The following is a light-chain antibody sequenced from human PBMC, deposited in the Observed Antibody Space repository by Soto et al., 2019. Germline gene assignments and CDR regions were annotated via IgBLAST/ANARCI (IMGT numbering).Light chain of an antibody. CDR1: QTIGSTY. CDR2: GAS. CDR3: HLYGSSPQT. V-gene: IGKV3-20*01. J-gene: IGKJ1*01. Sequence: EIVLTQSPGTLSLSPGERATLSCRASQTIGSTYLAWYQQNPGQAPRLLISGASSRATGIPDRFSGSGSGTDSTLTISRLEPEDFAVYYCHLYGSSPQTFGQGTKVDIK.